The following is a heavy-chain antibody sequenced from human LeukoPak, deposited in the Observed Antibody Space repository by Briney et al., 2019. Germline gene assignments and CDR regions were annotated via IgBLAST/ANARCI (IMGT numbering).Heavy chain of an antibody. CDR3: AREPSISSGYRIFDV. CDR1: GASISSGGYY. Sequence: SQTQSLTYTVSGASISSGGYYLSWVRQHPQKGLDWIGYMFYRASTYYNPSLKIRVTISVDSSKRKFSLNLASVTAADTAVYYCAREPSISSGYRIFDVWGQGTLVTVS. V-gene: IGHV4-31*03. D-gene: IGHD3-22*01. CDR2: MFYRAST. J-gene: IGHJ3*01.